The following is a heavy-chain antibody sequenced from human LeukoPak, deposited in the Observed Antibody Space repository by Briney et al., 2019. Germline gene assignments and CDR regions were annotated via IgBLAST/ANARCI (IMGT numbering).Heavy chain of an antibody. CDR2: IYYTGST. Sequence: SETLPLTCTVSGDSISLYYWSWIRQPPGKGLEWIGYIYYTGSTKSNLSLKSRFTISVDTSKKQFSLNLSSVTAADTAVYYCARAGWFSTMWHFDYWGQGILVTVSS. V-gene: IGHV4-59*01. J-gene: IGHJ4*02. D-gene: IGHD6-19*01. CDR3: ARAGWFSTMWHFDY. CDR1: GDSISLYY.